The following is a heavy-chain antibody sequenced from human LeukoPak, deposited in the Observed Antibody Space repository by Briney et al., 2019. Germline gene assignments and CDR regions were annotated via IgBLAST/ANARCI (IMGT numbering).Heavy chain of an antibody. V-gene: IGHV3-7*01. CDR3: AREVGSGWSGVYYFDY. J-gene: IGHJ4*02. CDR2: IKQDGSEK. D-gene: IGHD6-19*01. Sequence: GGSLRLSCAASGFTFSYYWMSWVRQAPGKGLEWVANIKQDGSEKYYVDSVKGRFTISRDNAKNSLSLQMNSLRTEDTAVYYCAREVGSGWSGVYYFDYWGQGTLVTVSS. CDR1: GFTFSYYW.